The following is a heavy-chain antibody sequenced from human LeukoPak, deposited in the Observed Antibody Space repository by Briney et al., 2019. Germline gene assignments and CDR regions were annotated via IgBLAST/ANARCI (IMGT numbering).Heavy chain of an antibody. CDR2: IWYDGSNK. Sequence: GSLRLSCAASGFTFSSYGMHWVRQAPGKGLEWVAVIWYDGSNKYYADSVKGRFTISRDNSKNTLYLQMNSLRAEDTAVYYCARDPYPLHCGGDCYYFDYWGQGTLVTVSS. J-gene: IGHJ4*02. CDR3: ARDPYPLHCGGDCYYFDY. V-gene: IGHV3-33*01. D-gene: IGHD2-21*02. CDR1: GFTFSSYG.